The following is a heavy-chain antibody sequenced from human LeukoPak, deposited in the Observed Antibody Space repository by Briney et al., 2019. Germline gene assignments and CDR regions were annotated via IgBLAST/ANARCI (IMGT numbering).Heavy chain of an antibody. D-gene: IGHD2-2*01. V-gene: IGHV5-51*01. Sequence: GESLKISCKGSGYSFTSYWIGWVRQMPGKGLEWMGIIYPGDSDTGYSPSFQGQVTISADKSISTAYLQWSSLKASDTAMYYCARHPDIVVVPANPPNWFDPWGQGTLVTVSS. CDR2: IYPGDSDT. CDR1: GYSFTSYW. CDR3: ARHPDIVVVPANPPNWFDP. J-gene: IGHJ5*02.